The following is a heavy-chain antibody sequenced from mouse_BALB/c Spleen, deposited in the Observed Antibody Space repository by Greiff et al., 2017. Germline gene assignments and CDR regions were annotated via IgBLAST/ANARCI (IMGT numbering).Heavy chain of an antibody. J-gene: IGHJ2*01. D-gene: IGHD2-14*01. CDR3: ARVYRYDEEFDY. CDR2: IRNKANGYTT. CDR1: GFTFTDYY. V-gene: IGHV7-3*02. Sequence: EVKLVESGGGLVQPGGSLRLSCATSGFTFTDYYMSWVRQPPGKALEWLGFIRNKANGYTTEYSASVKGRFTISRDNSQSILYLQMNTLRAEDSATYYCARVYRYDEEFDYWGQGTTLTVSS.